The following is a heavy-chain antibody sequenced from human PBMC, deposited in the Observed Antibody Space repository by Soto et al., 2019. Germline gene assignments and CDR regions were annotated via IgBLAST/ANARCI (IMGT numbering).Heavy chain of an antibody. D-gene: IGHD6-6*01. CDR3: AAEPPEYSSSSTWYSQEPEYSSSSTWYFDL. CDR2: IVVGSGNT. CDR1: GFTFTSSA. Sequence: ASVKVSCKASGFTFTSSAVQWVRQARGQRLEWIGWIVVGSGNTNYAQKFQERVTITRDMSTSTAYMELSSLRSEDTAVYYCAAEPPEYSSSSTWYSQEPEYSSSSTWYFDLWGRGTLVTVSS. V-gene: IGHV1-58*01. J-gene: IGHJ2*01.